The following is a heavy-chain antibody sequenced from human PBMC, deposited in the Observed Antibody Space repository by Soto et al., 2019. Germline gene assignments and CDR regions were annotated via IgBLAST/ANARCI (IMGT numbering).Heavy chain of an antibody. V-gene: IGHV3-20*04. CDR1: GFTFDDYG. J-gene: IGHJ6*02. Sequence: PGGSLRLSCAASGFTFDDYGMSWVRQAPGKGLEWVSGINWNGGSTGYADSVKGRFTISRDNAKNSLYLQMNSLRAEDTALYYCAIGIVGATTYGMDVWGQGTTVTVSS. D-gene: IGHD1-26*01. CDR3: AIGIVGATTYGMDV. CDR2: INWNGGST.